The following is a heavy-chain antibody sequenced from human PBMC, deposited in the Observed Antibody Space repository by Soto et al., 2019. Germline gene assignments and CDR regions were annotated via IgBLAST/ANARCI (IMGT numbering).Heavy chain of an antibody. CDR1: GGSISSGGYD. D-gene: IGHD4-17*01. V-gene: IGHV4-31*03. CDR3: ARDRVMTTVTFDAFDI. Sequence: SETLSLTCTVSGGSISSGGYDWSWIRQHPGKGLEWIGYIYYSGSTYYNPSLKSRVTISVDTSKNQFSLKLSSVTAADTAVYYCARDRVMTTVTFDAFDIWGQGTMVTVSS. J-gene: IGHJ3*02. CDR2: IYYSGST.